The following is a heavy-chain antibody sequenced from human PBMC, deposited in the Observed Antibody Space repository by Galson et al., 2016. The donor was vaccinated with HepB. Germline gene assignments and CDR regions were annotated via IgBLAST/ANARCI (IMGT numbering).Heavy chain of an antibody. J-gene: IGHJ4*02. CDR2: IDWDDNK. V-gene: IGHV2-70*13. CDR1: GFSLSTRGTC. D-gene: IGHD1-1*01. Sequence: PALVKPTQTLTLTCTFSGFSLSTRGTCVSWIRQPPGKALEWLALIDWDDNKYKSTSLKTRLTISKGTSENQVVLRMTDMDPVDTGTYFCARSTSVASFDYWGQGILVSVSS. CDR3: ARSTSVASFDY.